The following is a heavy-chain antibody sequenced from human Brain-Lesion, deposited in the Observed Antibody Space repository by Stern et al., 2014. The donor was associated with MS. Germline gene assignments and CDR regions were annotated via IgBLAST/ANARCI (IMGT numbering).Heavy chain of an antibody. D-gene: IGHD1-26*01. CDR3: ATLSPGAGGNYYRHFDY. Sequence: VQLEESGAEVKKPGASVKVSCKGSGYTLTELSMHWVRQAPRKGLEWMGGFDPEDGETIYAQKFQGRVTMTEDTSTDTAYMELSSLRSEDTAVYYCATLSPGAGGNYYRHFDYWGQGTLVTVSS. CDR2: FDPEDGET. J-gene: IGHJ4*02. V-gene: IGHV1-24*01. CDR1: GYTLTELS.